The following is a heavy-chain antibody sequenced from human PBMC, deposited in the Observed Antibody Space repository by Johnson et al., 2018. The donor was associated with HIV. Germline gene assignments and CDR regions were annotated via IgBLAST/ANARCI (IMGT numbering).Heavy chain of an antibody. J-gene: IGHJ3*02. V-gene: IGHV3-30*18. CDR3: AKGFFELDDAFDI. CDR1: GFTFSSYG. D-gene: IGHD3/OR15-3a*01. CDR2: ISYDGSNK. Sequence: QVQLVESGGGVVQPGRSLRLSCAASGFTFSSYGMHWVRQAPGKGQEWVAVISYDGSNKYYADSVKGRFTISRDNSKNTLYLQMNSLRAEDTAVYYCAKGFFELDDAFDIWGQGTMVTVSS.